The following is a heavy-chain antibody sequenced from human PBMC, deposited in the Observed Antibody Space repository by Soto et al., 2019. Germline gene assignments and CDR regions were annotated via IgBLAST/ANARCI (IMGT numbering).Heavy chain of an antibody. J-gene: IGHJ6*02. V-gene: IGHV1-69*04. Sequence: SVKVSCKASGGTFSSYTISWVRQAPGQGLEWMGRIIPILGIANYAQKFQGRVTITADKSTSTAYMELSSLRSEDTAVYYCARDRSSDSSGYYPRDYYYGMDVWGQGTTVTVSS. CDR3: ARDRSSDSSGYYPRDYYYGMDV. CDR2: IIPILGIA. CDR1: GGTFSSYT. D-gene: IGHD3-22*01.